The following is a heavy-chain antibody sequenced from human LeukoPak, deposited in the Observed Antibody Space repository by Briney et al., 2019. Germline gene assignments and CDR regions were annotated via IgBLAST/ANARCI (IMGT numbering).Heavy chain of an antibody. CDR1: GYTFTSYG. CDR2: ISAYNGNT. V-gene: IGHV1-18*01. J-gene: IGHJ5*02. Sequence: ASVKVSCKASGYTFTSYGISWVRQAPGQGLEWMGWISAYNGNTNYARKLQGRVTMTTDTSTSTAYMELRSLRSDDTAVYYCARDTDYYDSSGYPNWFDPWGQGTLVTVSS. CDR3: ARDTDYYDSSGYPNWFDP. D-gene: IGHD3-22*01.